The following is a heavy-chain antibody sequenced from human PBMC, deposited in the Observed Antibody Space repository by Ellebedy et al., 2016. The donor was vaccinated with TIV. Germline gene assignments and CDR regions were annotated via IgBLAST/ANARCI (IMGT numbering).Heavy chain of an antibody. V-gene: IGHV3-23*01. CDR1: GFTFSNYA. J-gene: IGHJ3*02. Sequence: PGGSLRLSCAASGFTFSNYAMNWVRQAPGKGLEWVSSISGSGGTKYYADSVKGRFTISRDNSKNTLYLQMSSLRAEDTAIFYCAKASRDFGGNMYRWGDAFDIWGQGTMITVSA. CDR2: ISGSGGTK. D-gene: IGHD4-23*01. CDR3: AKASRDFGGNMYRWGDAFDI.